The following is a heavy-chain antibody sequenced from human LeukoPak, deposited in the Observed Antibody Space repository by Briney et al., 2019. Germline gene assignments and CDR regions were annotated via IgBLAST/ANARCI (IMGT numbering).Heavy chain of an antibody. V-gene: IGHV4-59*01. CDR1: DGSITNYD. J-gene: IGHJ4*02. D-gene: IGHD3-9*01. Sequence: TSETLSLTCTVSDGSITNYDWSWVRQPPGKGPEFIGYIHYSGTANYNPSLRSRVTISIDTSKKHFFLKLKSVTAADTAVHYCATGYNDFRVEGRYFYSWGQGTLVTVSS. CDR2: IHYSGTA. CDR3: ATGYNDFRVEGRYFYS.